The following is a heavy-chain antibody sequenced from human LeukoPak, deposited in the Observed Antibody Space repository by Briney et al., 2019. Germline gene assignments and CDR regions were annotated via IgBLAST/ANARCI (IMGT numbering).Heavy chain of an antibody. CDR3: ARDPETYSSNWFDP. Sequence: GGSLRLSCAASGFTFSSYWMSWVRQAPGKGLEWVANIKQDGSEKYYVDSVKGRFTISRDNAKNPLYLQMNSLRAEDTAVYYCARDPETYSSNWFDPWGQGTLVTVSS. CDR1: GFTFSSYW. V-gene: IGHV3-7*01. D-gene: IGHD4-11*01. CDR2: IKQDGSEK. J-gene: IGHJ5*02.